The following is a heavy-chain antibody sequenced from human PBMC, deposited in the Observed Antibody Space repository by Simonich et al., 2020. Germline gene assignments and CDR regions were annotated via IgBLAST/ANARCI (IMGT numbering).Heavy chain of an antibody. J-gene: IGHJ3*02. CDR2: IRRKAYGGTT. D-gene: IGHD3-22*01. V-gene: IGHV3-49*03. CDR3: TREKGDYYDSSGYYAFDI. CDR1: GFTFGDYA. Sequence: EVQLVESGGGLVQPGRSLRLSCTASGFTFGDYAMSCFRQAPGKGLDGVGFIRRKAYGGTTEYAASVKGRFTISRDDSKSIAYLQMNSLKTEDTAVYYCTREKGDYYDSSGYYAFDIWGQGTMVTVSS.